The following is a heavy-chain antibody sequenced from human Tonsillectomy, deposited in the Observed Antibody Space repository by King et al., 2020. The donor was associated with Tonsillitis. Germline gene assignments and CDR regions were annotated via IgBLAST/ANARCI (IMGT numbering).Heavy chain of an antibody. Sequence: VQLVESGGGVVQPGRSLRLSCAASGFTFSNYGMHWVRQAPGKGLEWVGLIAYDESYEIYADSVKGRFTISRDNSKNTLYLEMNSLRVEDTAVYYCGKGGIGLSDWYFDFWGRGTLVTVSS. CDR3: GKGGIGLSDWYFDF. CDR2: IAYDESYE. D-gene: IGHD2-15*01. CDR1: GFTFSNYG. V-gene: IGHV3-30*18. J-gene: IGHJ2*01.